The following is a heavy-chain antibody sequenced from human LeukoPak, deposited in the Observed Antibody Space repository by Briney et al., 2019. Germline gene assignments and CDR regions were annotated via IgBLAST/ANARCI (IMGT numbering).Heavy chain of an antibody. J-gene: IGHJ4*02. D-gene: IGHD3-22*01. CDR2: IKQDGSEK. Sequence: GGSLRLSCAASGFTFSSYWMSWVRQAPGKGLEWVANIKQDGSEKYYVDSVKGRFTISRDNAKNSLYLQTNSLRAEDTAVYYCARGQYYYDSSGIFDYWGQGTLVTVSS. V-gene: IGHV3-7*01. CDR3: ARGQYYYDSSGIFDY. CDR1: GFTFSSYW.